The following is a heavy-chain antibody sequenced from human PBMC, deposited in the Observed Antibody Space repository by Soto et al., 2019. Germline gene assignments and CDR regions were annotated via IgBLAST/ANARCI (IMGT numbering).Heavy chain of an antibody. D-gene: IGHD3-16*01. CDR1: GFTFSTYW. CDR3: VRVGRLGGY. V-gene: IGHV3-7*03. Sequence: EVQLVESGGGLVQPGGSLRLSCTASGFTFSTYWMSWVRQAPGKGLGWVANIKEDGSEKYYVDSVKGRFSISRDNARSSLYLQMNSLGSEDTAVYYCVRVGRLGGYWGQGTQVTVSS. J-gene: IGHJ4*02. CDR2: IKEDGSEK.